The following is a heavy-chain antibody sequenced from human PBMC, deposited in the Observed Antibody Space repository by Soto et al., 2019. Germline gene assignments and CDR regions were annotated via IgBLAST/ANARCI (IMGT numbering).Heavy chain of an antibody. V-gene: IGHV1-69*01. CDR3: ARSQGSSTSLEIYYYYYYGMDV. CDR2: IIPIPGTA. CDR1: GGTFRSYA. J-gene: IGHJ6*02. D-gene: IGHD2-2*01. Sequence: QVQLVQSGAEVKKPGSSVKVSCKASGGTFRSYAISWVRQAPGQGLEWMGGIIPIPGTANYAQKFQGRVTIVADESTSTAYMELSSLRSEDTAVYYCARSQGSSTSLEIYYYYYYGMDVWGQGTTVTVSS.